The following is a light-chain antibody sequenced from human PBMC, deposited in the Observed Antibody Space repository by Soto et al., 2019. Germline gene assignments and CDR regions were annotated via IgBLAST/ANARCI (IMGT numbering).Light chain of an antibody. CDR1: QSVSSSY. Sequence: EILLTQYPGTLSWSPGERATLSCGASQSVSSSYLAWYQKKPGQPPRLLIYGASSRATGIPERLSGSGYGTDLTITISRMENEDFEVFYCQHYDSLPITFGQGTRLEIK. J-gene: IGKJ5*01. CDR2: GAS. V-gene: IGKV3-20*01. CDR3: QHYDSLPIT.